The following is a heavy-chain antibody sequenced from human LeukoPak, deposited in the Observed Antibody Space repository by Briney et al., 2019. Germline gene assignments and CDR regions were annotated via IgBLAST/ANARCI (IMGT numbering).Heavy chain of an antibody. V-gene: IGHV4-34*01. D-gene: IGHD2-15*01. CDR1: GGSFSGYY. Sequence: SETLSLTCAVYGGSFSGYYWSWIRQPPGKGLEWIGEINHSGSTNYNPSLKSRVTISVDTSKNQFSLKLSSVTAADTAVYYCARRRYCSGGTCYYYFDYWGQGTLVTVSS. CDR2: INHSGST. J-gene: IGHJ4*02. CDR3: ARRRYCSGGTCYYYFDY.